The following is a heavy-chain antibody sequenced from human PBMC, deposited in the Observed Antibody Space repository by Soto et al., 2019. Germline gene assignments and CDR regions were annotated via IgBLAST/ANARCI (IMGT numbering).Heavy chain of an antibody. CDR1: GFTFSHHD. D-gene: IGHD2-15*01. CDR3: AKGISTAYSFDY. V-gene: IGHV3-23*01. CDR2: ISTSGSRT. J-gene: IGHJ4*02. Sequence: GSLRLSCAASGFTFSHHDMSWVRQAPGKGLEWVSAISTSGSRTHYADSVKGRFTISRDNSKNMLSLQMNSLRAEDTAVYHCAKGISTAYSFDYWGQGTLVTVSS.